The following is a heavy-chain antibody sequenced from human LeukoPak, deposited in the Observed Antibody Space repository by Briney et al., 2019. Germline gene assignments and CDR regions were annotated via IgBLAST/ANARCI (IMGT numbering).Heavy chain of an antibody. CDR3: ARTYSSGWAYWYFDL. J-gene: IGHJ2*01. Sequence: SETLSLTCAVYGGSFSGYYWSWIRQPPGKGLEWIGYIYYSGSTNYNPSLKSRVTISVDTSKNQFSLKLSSVTAADTAVYYCARTYSSGWAYWYFDLWGRGTLVTVSS. CDR1: GGSFSGYY. V-gene: IGHV4-59*08. D-gene: IGHD6-19*01. CDR2: IYYSGST.